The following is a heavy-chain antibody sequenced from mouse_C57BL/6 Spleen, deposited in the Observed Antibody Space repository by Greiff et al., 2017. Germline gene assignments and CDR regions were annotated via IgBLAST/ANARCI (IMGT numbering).Heavy chain of an antibody. CDR2: INPNNGGT. V-gene: IGHV1-22*01. CDR1: GYTFTDYN. D-gene: IGHD3-1*01. J-gene: IGHJ4*01. Sequence: EVKLQQSGPELVKPGASVKMSCKASGYTFTDYNMHWVKQSHGKSLEWIGYINPNNGGTSYNQKFKGKATLTVNKSSSTAYMELRSLTSEDSAVYYCARERGAYYYAMDYWGQGTSVTVSS. CDR3: ARERGAYYYAMDY.